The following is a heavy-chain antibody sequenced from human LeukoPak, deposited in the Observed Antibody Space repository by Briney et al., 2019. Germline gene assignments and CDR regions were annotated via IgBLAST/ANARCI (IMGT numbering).Heavy chain of an antibody. CDR3: ASQSGRVYYYYYMDV. CDR2: IYYSGST. CDR1: GGPISSSSYY. V-gene: IGHV4-39*01. Sequence: SETLSLTCTVSGGPISSSSYYWGWIRQPPGKGLEWIGSIYYSGSTYYNPSLKSRVTISVDTSKNQFSLKLSSVTAADTAVYYCASQSGRVYYYYYMDVWGKGTTVTVSS. J-gene: IGHJ6*03.